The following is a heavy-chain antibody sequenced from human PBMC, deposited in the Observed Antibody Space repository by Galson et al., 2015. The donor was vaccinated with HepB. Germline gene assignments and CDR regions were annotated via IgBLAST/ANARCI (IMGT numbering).Heavy chain of an antibody. J-gene: IGHJ5*02. CDR3: ASSGFCSSTSCYGDWFDP. CDR2: IYPGDSDT. D-gene: IGHD2-2*01. CDR1: GYSFSTYW. Sequence: QSGAEVKKPGESLKISCKGSGYSFSTYWIAWVRQMPGKGLEWVGIIYPGDSDTAYSPSFQGQVTFSADKSISTAYLQWSSLKASDTAMYYCASSGFCSSTSCYGDWFDPWGQGTLVTVSS. V-gene: IGHV5-51*01.